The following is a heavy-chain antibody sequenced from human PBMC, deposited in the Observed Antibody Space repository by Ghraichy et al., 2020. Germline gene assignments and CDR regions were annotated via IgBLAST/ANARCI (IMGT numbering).Heavy chain of an antibody. CDR1: GFTFSNAW. CDR3: TTGTDFWNPYLPAPFDY. V-gene: IGHV3-15*01. Sequence: GESLRLSCAASGFTFSNAWMTWLRQAPGKGLEWVGRIKSKNDGGTTSYAAPVKGRFSISRNDSEDTLYLQMDSLKTEDTAVYFCTTGTDFWNPYLPAPFDYWGQGIPVTVSS. CDR2: IKSKNDGGTT. J-gene: IGHJ4*02. D-gene: IGHD3-3*01.